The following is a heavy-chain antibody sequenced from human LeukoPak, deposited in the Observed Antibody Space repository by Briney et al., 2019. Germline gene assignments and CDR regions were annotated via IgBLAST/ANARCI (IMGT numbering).Heavy chain of an antibody. D-gene: IGHD3-3*01. V-gene: IGHV3-48*03. Sequence: GGSLRLSCAASGFTFSSYEMNWVRQAPGKGLEWVSYISSSGSTIYYADSVKGQFTISRDNAKNSLYLQMNSLRAEDTAVYYCARDAKYYDFWSGYSTGGDGFDYWGQGTLVTVSS. CDR1: GFTFSSYE. CDR2: ISSSGSTI. CDR3: ARDAKYYDFWSGYSTGGDGFDY. J-gene: IGHJ4*02.